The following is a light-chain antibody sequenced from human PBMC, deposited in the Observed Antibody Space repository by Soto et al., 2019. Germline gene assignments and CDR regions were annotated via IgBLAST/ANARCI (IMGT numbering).Light chain of an antibody. CDR2: DAS. Sequence: DIQMTESPSSLSSSVGDRVTITCQASQDGRTYLNWYQQKPGQAPKLLIYDASNLETGVPSRFSGSGSGTDFTFTISRLQPEDIGTYYCQQYDNRLTFGGGTKVDTK. CDR1: QDGRTY. V-gene: IGKV1-33*01. CDR3: QQYDNRLT. J-gene: IGKJ4*01.